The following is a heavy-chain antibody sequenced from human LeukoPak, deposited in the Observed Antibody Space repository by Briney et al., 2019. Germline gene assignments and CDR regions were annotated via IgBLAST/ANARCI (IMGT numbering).Heavy chain of an antibody. V-gene: IGHV4-34*01. D-gene: IGHD6-19*01. Sequence: SETLSLTCAVYGGSFSGYYWSWIRQPPGKGLEWIGEINHSGSTNYNPSLKSRVTISVDTSKNQFSLKLSSVTAADTAVYYCARGGRRNGWYYDAFDIWGQGTMVTVSS. CDR2: INHSGST. CDR3: ARGGRRNGWYYDAFDI. J-gene: IGHJ3*02. CDR1: GGSFSGYY.